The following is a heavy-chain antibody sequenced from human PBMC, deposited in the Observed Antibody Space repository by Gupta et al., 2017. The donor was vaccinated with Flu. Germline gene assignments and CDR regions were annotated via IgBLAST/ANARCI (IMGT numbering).Heavy chain of an antibody. CDR3: ARDVALSCSGGGCYGLDGMGV. Sequence: QVQLQESGPGLVKPSETLSLTCTLSGASISSYYWSWIRQPPGKGLEWIGYIHYSGSTNNNPSLKSRVTISVDRSKNQFSLNLSSVTAADTAVYYCARDVALSCSGGGCYGLDGMGVWGQGTTVTVSS. CDR2: IHYSGST. V-gene: IGHV4-59*01. CDR1: GASISSYY. J-gene: IGHJ6*02. D-gene: IGHD2-15*01.